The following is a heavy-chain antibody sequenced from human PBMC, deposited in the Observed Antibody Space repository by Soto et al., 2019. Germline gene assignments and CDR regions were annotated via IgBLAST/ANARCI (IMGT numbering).Heavy chain of an antibody. CDR1: GGSISSSNW. J-gene: IGHJ6*02. Sequence: QVQLQESGPGLVKPSGTLSLTCAVSGGSISSSNWWSWVRQPPGKGLEWIGEIYHSGSTNYNPSLKSRVTISVDKSKNQFSLKLSSVTAADTAVYYCAREGYYDYVWGSYRAYCMDVWGQGTTVTVSS. V-gene: IGHV4-4*02. CDR2: IYHSGST. D-gene: IGHD3-16*02. CDR3: AREGYYDYVWGSYRAYCMDV.